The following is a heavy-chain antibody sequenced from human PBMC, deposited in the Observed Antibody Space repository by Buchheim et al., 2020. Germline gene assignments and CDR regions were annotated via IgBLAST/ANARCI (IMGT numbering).Heavy chain of an antibody. CDR2: INHSGST. CDR3: ASLTREIIVGAAYFDY. Sequence: QVQLQQWGAGLLKPSETLSLTCAVYGGSFSGYYWSWIRQPPGKGLEWIGEINHSGSTNYNPSLKSRVTISVDTSKNQFSLKLSSVTAADTAVYYCASLTREIIVGAAYFDYWGQGTL. CDR1: GGSFSGYY. J-gene: IGHJ4*02. V-gene: IGHV4-34*01. D-gene: IGHD1-26*01.